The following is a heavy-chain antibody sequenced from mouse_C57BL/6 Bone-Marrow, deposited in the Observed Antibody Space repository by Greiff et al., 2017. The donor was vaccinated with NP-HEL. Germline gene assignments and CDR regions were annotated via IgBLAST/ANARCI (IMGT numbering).Heavy chain of an antibody. D-gene: IGHD2-1*01. J-gene: IGHJ4*01. CDR3: ARYPIYYGNLYAMVY. CDR2: INPGSGGT. CDR1: GYAFTNYL. Sequence: QVHVKQSGAELVRPGTSVKVSCKASGYAFTNYLIAWVKQRPGQGLEWIGVINPGSGGTNYNEKFKGKATLTADKSSSTAYMQLSSLTSEDSAVYFCARYPIYYGNLYAMVYWGQGTSVTVSS. V-gene: IGHV1-54*01.